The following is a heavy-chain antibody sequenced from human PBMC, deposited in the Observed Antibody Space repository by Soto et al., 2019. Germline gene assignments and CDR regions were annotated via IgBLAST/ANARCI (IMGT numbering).Heavy chain of an antibody. J-gene: IGHJ6*02. Sequence: SETLSLTCTVPGGPISSYYWSWIRQPPGKGLEWIGYIYYSGSTNYNPSLKSRVTISVDTSKNQFSLKLSSVTAADTAVYYCAREGYYYGMDVWGQGTTVTVSS. CDR2: IYYSGST. V-gene: IGHV4-59*01. CDR3: AREGYYYGMDV. CDR1: GGPISSYY.